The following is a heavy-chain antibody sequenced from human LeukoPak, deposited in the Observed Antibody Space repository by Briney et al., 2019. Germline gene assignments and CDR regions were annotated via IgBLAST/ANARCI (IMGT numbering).Heavy chain of an antibody. D-gene: IGHD6-13*01. CDR2: IYTSGST. V-gene: IGHV4-61*02. J-gene: IGHJ5*02. Sequence: SQTLSLTCTVSGGSISSGSYYWSWIRQPAGKRLEWIGRIYTSGSTDYNPSLKSRVTISVDTSKNQFSLKLSSVTAADTALYYCARDGYSSSWYVWFDPWGQGTLVTVSS. CDR1: GGSISSGSYY. CDR3: ARDGYSSSWYVWFDP.